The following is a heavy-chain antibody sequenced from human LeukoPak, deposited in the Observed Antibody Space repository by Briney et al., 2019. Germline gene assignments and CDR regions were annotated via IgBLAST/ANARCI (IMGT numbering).Heavy chain of an antibody. Sequence: QSGGSLRLSCVASEFTFSSYGMHWVRQAPGKGLEWVAYIRYDGSDRYYADSVKGRFTISRDNSKNTLYLQMNSLRVEDTAVYYCAKERYSSSSLFAVTPFDYWGQGTRITVSS. V-gene: IGHV3-30*02. D-gene: IGHD6-13*01. CDR3: AKERYSSSSLFAVTPFDY. CDR1: EFTFSSYG. CDR2: IRYDGSDR. J-gene: IGHJ4*02.